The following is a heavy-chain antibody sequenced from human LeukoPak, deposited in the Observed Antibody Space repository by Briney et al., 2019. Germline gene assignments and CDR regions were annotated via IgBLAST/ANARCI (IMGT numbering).Heavy chain of an antibody. CDR1: GFTFSSYA. V-gene: IGHV3-23*01. CDR2: ISSSGGST. J-gene: IGHJ4*02. CDR3: AKGSTVTIRGLFVDY. Sequence: GGSLRLSCAASGFTFSSYAMSWVRQAPGKGLEWVTAISSSGGSTYYADSVKGRFTISRDNSKNTLYLQMNSLRAEDTAVYYCAKGSTVTIRGLFVDYWGQGTLVTVSS. D-gene: IGHD4-17*01.